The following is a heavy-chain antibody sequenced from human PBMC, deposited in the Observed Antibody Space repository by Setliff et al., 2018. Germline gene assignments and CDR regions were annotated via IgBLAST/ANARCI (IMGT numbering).Heavy chain of an antibody. CDR2: IYHNGNT. J-gene: IGHJ6*02. CDR3: ARLSWNGLRYYGLDV. Sequence: SETLSLTCTVSGGSISPYFWSWIRQPPGKGLEWIGYIYHNGNTNFNPSLKTRVTMSVDTSTNQFSLKLRSVTAADTAVYYCARLSWNGLRYYGLDVWGQGTTVTVSS. CDR1: GGSISPYF. V-gene: IGHV4-59*01. D-gene: IGHD3-3*01.